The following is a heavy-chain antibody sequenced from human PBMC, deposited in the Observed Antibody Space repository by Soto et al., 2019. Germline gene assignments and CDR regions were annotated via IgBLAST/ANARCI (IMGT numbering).Heavy chain of an antibody. CDR3: ARARGYDSSGYYYAYAFDI. CDR2: ISSSSSYI. CDR1: GFTFSSYA. J-gene: IGHJ3*02. D-gene: IGHD3-22*01. V-gene: IGHV3-21*01. Sequence: VQLVESGGGVVQPGRSLRLSCAASGFTFSSYAMHWVRQAPGKGLEWVSSISSSSSYIYYADSVKGRFTISRDNAKNSLYLQMNSLRAEDTAVYYCARARGYDSSGYYYAYAFDIWGQGTMVTVSS.